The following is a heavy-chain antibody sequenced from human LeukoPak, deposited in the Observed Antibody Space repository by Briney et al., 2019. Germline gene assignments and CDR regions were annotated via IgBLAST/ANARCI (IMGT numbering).Heavy chain of an antibody. CDR1: GFTFSSYA. CDR2: ISGSGGTT. D-gene: IGHD3/OR15-3a*01. V-gene: IGHV3-23*01. J-gene: IGHJ4*02. Sequence: QPGGSLRLSCAASGFTFSSYAMSWVRQAPGKGLEWVSVISGSGGTTYYADSVKGRFTISRDNSKDTLFLLMNSLRTEDTAVYYCAKRSNFWTGYLDYWGQGALVTVSS. CDR3: AKRSNFWTGYLDY.